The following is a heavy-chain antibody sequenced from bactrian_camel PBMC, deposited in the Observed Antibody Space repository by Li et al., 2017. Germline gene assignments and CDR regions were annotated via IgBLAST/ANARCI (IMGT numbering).Heavy chain of an antibody. CDR2: ISRVGGTT. V-gene: IGHV3S40*01. D-gene: IGHD6*01. J-gene: IGHJ4*01. Sequence: QLVESGGGLVEPGGSLRLSCAASGFIFSAYYMSWVRQAPGKGLEWVSTISRVGGTTYYADSVKGRFTISRDNAKNTVALQMNSLKSEDTALYYCVTSAVVAGPPTAAHWGQATQVTVS. CDR3: VTSAVVAGPPTAAH. CDR1: GFIFSAYY.